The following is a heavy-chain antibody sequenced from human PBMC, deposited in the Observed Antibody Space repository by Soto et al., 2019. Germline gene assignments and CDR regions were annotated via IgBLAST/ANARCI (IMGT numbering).Heavy chain of an antibody. CDR2: IYHSGST. V-gene: IGHV4-4*02. J-gene: IGHJ5*02. CDR3: ATSTVVTHSDWFDP. Sequence: SETLSLTCAVSGGSISSSNLWSWVRQPPGKGLEWIGEIYHSGSTNYNPSLKSRVTISVGKSKNQFSLKLSSVTAADTAVYYCATSTVVTHSDWFDPWGQGTLVTVSS. CDR1: GGSISSSNL. D-gene: IGHD2-21*02.